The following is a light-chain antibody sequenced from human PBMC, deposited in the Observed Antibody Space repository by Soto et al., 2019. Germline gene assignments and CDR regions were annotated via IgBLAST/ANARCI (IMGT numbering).Light chain of an antibody. J-gene: IGKJ1*01. CDR3: QQYGSSPWT. CDR1: QSVNNDY. V-gene: IGKV3-20*01. CDR2: GAS. Sequence: EIVLTQSPGTLSLSPGERAALSCRASQSVNNDYLAWYHQKPGRAPRLVIYGASKRATVIPDRFSGSGSGTDFTLTISRLEPEDFAVYYCQQYGSSPWTFGQGTNVEIK.